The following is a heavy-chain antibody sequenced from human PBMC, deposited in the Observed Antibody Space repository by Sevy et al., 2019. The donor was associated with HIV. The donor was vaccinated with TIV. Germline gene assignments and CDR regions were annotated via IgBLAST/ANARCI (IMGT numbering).Heavy chain of an antibody. Sequence: LETLSLTCAVSGYSISSGYYWGWIRQPPGKGLEWIGSIYHSGSTYYNPSLKSRVTISVDTSKNQFSLKLSSVTAADTAVYYCAREGRSILSGAFDIWGQGTMVTVSS. D-gene: IGHD2-15*01. CDR2: IYHSGST. CDR1: GYSISSGYY. V-gene: IGHV4-38-2*02. J-gene: IGHJ3*02. CDR3: AREGRSILSGAFDI.